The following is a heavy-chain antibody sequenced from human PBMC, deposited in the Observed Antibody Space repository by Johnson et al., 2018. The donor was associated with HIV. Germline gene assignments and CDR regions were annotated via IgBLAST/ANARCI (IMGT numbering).Heavy chain of an antibody. J-gene: IGHJ3*02. V-gene: IGHV3-66*01. CDR2: IYNDGTT. CDR1: GFTVSGDY. D-gene: IGHD5-12*01. Sequence: VQLVESGGGLVQPGGSLRLSCAASGFTVSGDYMSWVRQAPGKGLEWVSLIYNDGTTYYADSVKGRFTISRDNSKNTLYLQMNSLSAEDSAVYYCARVGVSGYDLAAFDIWGRGTMVTVSS. CDR3: ARVGVSGYDLAAFDI.